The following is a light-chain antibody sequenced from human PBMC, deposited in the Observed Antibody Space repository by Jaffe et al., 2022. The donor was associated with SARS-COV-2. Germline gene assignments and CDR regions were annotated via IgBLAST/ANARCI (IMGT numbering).Light chain of an antibody. CDR2: GAS. CDR1: QSVSSNY. CDR3: QQYGSSPRT. Sequence: ETVLTQSPGTLSLSPGERATLSCRASQSVSSNYLAWYQQKPGQAPRLLIYGASSRATGIPDRFSGSGSGTDFTLTISRLEPEDSAVYYCQQYGSSPRTFGQGTKVEIK. J-gene: IGKJ1*01. V-gene: IGKV3-20*01.